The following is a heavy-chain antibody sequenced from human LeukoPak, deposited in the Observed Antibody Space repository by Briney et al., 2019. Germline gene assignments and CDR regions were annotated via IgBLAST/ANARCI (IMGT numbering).Heavy chain of an antibody. CDR2: ISYDATDK. Sequence: GRSLRLSCAASGFAFSGYAMHWVRQAPGKGLEWVALISYDATDKFYADSVKGRFTISRDTSKNTLYLQMDRLRTEDTAIYYCAREWRPYYHYGMDVWGQGTTVTVSS. CDR1: GFAFSGYA. CDR3: AREWRPYYHYGMDV. D-gene: IGHD3-3*01. J-gene: IGHJ6*02. V-gene: IGHV3-30*04.